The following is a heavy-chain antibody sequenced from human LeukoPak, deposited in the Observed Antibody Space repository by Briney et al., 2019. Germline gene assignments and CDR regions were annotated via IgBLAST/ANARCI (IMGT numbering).Heavy chain of an antibody. CDR1: GFTFSSYG. Sequence: GGSLRLSCAASGFTFSSYGMHWVRQAPGEGLEWVAVIWYDGTNKYYPDPVKGRFTISRDNSKNTLYLQMNSLRAEDTAVYYCAGSIAVAGTIDYWGQGTLVTVSS. CDR3: AGSIAVAGTIDY. D-gene: IGHD6-19*01. CDR2: IWYDGTNK. J-gene: IGHJ4*02. V-gene: IGHV3-33*01.